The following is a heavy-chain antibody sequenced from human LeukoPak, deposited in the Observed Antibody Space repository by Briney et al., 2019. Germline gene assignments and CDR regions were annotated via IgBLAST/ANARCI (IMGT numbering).Heavy chain of an antibody. Sequence: RTSETLSLTCTVSGYSISSGYYWGWIRQPPGKGLEWIGSIYHSGSTYYNPSLKSRVAISVDTSKNQFSLKLSSVTAADTAVYYCARERTLIVGARYWFDPWGQGTLVTVSS. CDR1: GYSISSGYY. J-gene: IGHJ5*02. D-gene: IGHD1-26*01. CDR3: ARERTLIVGARYWFDP. CDR2: IYHSGST. V-gene: IGHV4-38-2*02.